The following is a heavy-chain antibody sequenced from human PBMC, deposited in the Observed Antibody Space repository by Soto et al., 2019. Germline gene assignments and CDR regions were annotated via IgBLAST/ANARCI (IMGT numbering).Heavy chain of an antibody. CDR2: INPSGGST. V-gene: IGHV1-46*01. Sequence: ASVKVSCKASGYTFTSYYMHWVRQAPGQGLEWMGIINPSGGSTSYAQKFQGRVTMTRDTSTSTVYMELSSPRSEDTAVYYCARALYDSSGYYPYYFDYWGQGTLVTVSS. D-gene: IGHD3-22*01. CDR1: GYTFTSYY. J-gene: IGHJ4*02. CDR3: ARALYDSSGYYPYYFDY.